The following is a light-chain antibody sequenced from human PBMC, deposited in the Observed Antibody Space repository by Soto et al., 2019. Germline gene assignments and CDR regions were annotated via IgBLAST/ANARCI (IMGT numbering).Light chain of an antibody. CDR2: GAS. J-gene: IGKJ5*01. CDR1: QSVSTN. V-gene: IGKV3-15*01. CDR3: QQYDNWPPAIT. Sequence: EIVMTQSPATLSLSPGERATLSCRASQSVSTNVAWYQQKPGQSLRLLMYGASTRAAGIPVRFSGSGSATEFTLTISSLEFEDFALYYCQQYDNWPPAITFGQGTRLEIK.